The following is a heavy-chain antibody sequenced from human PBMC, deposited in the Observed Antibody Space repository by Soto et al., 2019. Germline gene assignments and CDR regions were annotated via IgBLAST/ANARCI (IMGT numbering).Heavy chain of an antibody. CDR2: IYYSGST. D-gene: IGHD3-3*01. Sequence: SETLSLTCTVSGGSISSGGYYWSWIRQHPGKGLEWIGYIYYSGSTYYNPSLKSRVTISVDTSKNQFSLKLSSVTAADTAVYYCARYSSFWSGYYVMDVWGQGTTGTSP. V-gene: IGHV4-31*03. CDR3: ARYSSFWSGYYVMDV. J-gene: IGHJ6*02. CDR1: GGSISSGGYY.